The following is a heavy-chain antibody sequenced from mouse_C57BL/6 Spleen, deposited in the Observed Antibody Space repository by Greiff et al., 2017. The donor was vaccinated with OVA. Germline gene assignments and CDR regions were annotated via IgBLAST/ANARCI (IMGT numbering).Heavy chain of an antibody. V-gene: IGHV1-26*01. J-gene: IGHJ2*01. D-gene: IGHD1-1*01. CDR2: INPNNGGT. Sequence: EVQLQQSGPELVKPGASVKISCKASGYTFTDYYMNWVKQSHGKSLEWIGDINPNNGGTSYNQKFKGKATLTVDKSSSTAYMELRSLTSEDSAVYYCARLEDTTVVAGEDYWGQGTTLTVSS. CDR1: GYTFTDYY. CDR3: ARLEDTTVVAGEDY.